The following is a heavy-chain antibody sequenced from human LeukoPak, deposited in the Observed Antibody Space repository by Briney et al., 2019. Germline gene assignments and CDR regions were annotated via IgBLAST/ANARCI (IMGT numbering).Heavy chain of an antibody. CDR3: ARHRIQPPVLMDV. Sequence: PSETLSLTCTVSGGSTASSSHYWGWIRQSPGKGLEWIAIMYYTASTYYNPPLKSRVSISVDTSRNQFSLKLTSVTAADTAIYYCARHRIQPPVLMDVWGQGTTVTVSS. D-gene: IGHD5-18*01. V-gene: IGHV4-39*01. CDR1: GGSTASSSHY. CDR2: MYYTAST. J-gene: IGHJ6*02.